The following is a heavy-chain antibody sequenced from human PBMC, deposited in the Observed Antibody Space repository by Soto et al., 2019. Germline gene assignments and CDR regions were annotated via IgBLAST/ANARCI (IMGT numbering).Heavy chain of an antibody. Sequence: DVQLTESGGGLVQPGGSLRLSCGASGFSFGSDWMAWVRQAPGKGLEWVANIRTDGSQEHYADSVRGRFSVSRDNAKDSLYLQMNSLRIEDTAVYYCTRDANYRDDSAYYDVFDIWGQGTMVTVSS. CDR1: GFSFGSDW. CDR2: IRTDGSQE. D-gene: IGHD3-16*01. V-gene: IGHV3-7*03. J-gene: IGHJ3*02. CDR3: TRDANYRDDSAYYDVFDI.